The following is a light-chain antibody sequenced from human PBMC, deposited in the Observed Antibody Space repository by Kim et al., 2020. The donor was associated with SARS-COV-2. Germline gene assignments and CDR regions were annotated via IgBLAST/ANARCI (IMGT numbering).Light chain of an antibody. CDR1: SSNFGSNP. Sequence: GQRVTISCSGSSSNFGSNPVNWYQQLPGTAPKLLIYRNEQRSSGVPDRFSGSKSGASASLAISGIKSEDEADYYCAGWDDSLKGPVFGGGTQLTVL. CDR3: AGWDDSLKGPV. CDR2: RNE. J-gene: IGLJ2*01. V-gene: IGLV1-44*01.